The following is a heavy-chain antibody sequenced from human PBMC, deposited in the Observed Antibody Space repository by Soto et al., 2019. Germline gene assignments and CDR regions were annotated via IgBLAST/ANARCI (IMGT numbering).Heavy chain of an antibody. J-gene: IGHJ6*02. CDR1: EGTFSSYA. V-gene: IGHV1-69*01. CDR2: IIPIFGTA. Sequence: QVQLVQSGAEVKKPGSSVKVSCKASEGTFSSYAISWVRQAPVQGLEWMGGIIPIFGTANYAQKFQGRVTITADESTSTAYMELSSLRSEDTAVYYCGRELPHYYYGMDVWGQWTTVTVSS. CDR3: GRELPHYYYGMDV. D-gene: IGHD1-26*01.